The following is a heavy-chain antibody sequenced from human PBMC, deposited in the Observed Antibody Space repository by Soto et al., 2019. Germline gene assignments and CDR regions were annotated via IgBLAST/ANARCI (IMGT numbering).Heavy chain of an antibody. CDR1: GFTFSSYA. CDR3: VKATLAAADRCHHHYGMDV. J-gene: IGHJ6*02. CDR2: LSFSSSNT. Sequence: PGGSLRLSCAASGFTFSSYAMSWVRQAPGKGLEWVSTLSFSSSNTYYADSVKGRFTISRDNSQNALYMKRHDLRTEATALYYCVKATLAAADRCHHHYGMDVWGQGTTVTVSS. D-gene: IGHD6-13*01. V-gene: IGHV3-23*01.